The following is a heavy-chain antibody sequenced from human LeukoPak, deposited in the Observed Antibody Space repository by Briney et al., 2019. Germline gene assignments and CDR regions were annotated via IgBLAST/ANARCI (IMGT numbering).Heavy chain of an antibody. CDR1: GGSIRSYY. D-gene: IGHD4-17*01. CDR2: ISYSGTT. V-gene: IGHV4-59*08. Sequence: SETLSLTCTVSGGSIRSYYWDWIRQPPGKGLEWIGYISYSGTTSYNPSLKSRVTISADTSKNQFSLKVRSVTAADTAVYYCARHSYGDSDQIKWGQGTLVTVSS. CDR3: ARHSYGDSDQIK. J-gene: IGHJ4*02.